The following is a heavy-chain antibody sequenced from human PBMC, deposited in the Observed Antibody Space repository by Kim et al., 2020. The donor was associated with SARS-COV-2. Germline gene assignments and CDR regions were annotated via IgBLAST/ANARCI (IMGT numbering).Heavy chain of an antibody. D-gene: IGHD6-13*01. Sequence: PSLKSRVTISVDTSKNQFSLELSSVTAADTAVYYCARGSSWWLTTSYYCDYWGQGTLVTVSS. V-gene: IGHV4-39*01. CDR3: ARGSSWWLTTSYYCDY. J-gene: IGHJ4*02.